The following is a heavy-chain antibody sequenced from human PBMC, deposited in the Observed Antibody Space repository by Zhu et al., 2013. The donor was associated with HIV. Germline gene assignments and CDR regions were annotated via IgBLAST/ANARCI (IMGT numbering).Heavy chain of an antibody. CDR1: GYTFTSYY. J-gene: IGHJ5*02. CDR2: INPSGGST. CDR3: ARASGARYSSSGFDP. Sequence: KTSGPSVKVSCKASGYTFTSYYMHWVRQAPGQGLEWMGIINPSGGSTSYAQKFQGRVTMTRDTSTSTVYMELSSLRSEDTAVYYCARASGARYSSSGFDPWGQGTLVTVSS. D-gene: IGHD6-6*01. V-gene: IGHV1-46*01.